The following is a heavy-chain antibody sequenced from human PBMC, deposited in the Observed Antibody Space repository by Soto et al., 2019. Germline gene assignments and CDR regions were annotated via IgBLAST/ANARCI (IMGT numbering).Heavy chain of an antibody. V-gene: IGHV1-18*01. CDR1: GYTFTSYG. CDR2: ISAYNGNT. CDR3: ASGIVVVVAATPPSRYYYYGMDV. Sequence: AAVKVSCKASGYTFTSYGISWLRQAPGQGLEWMGWISAYNGNTDYAQKLQGRVTMTTDTCTSTAYMELRSLRSDDTDVYSCASGIVVVVAATPPSRYYYYGMDVWGQGTTVTVSS. J-gene: IGHJ6*02. D-gene: IGHD2-15*01.